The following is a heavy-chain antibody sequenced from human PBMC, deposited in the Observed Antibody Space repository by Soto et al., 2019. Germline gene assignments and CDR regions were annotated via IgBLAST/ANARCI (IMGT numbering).Heavy chain of an antibody. CDR3: ARVVGPIVATILY. D-gene: IGHD5-12*01. V-gene: IGHV3-30-3*01. Sequence: GGSLRLSCAASGFTFSSYAMHWVRQAPGKGLEWVAVISYDGSNKYYADSVKGRFTISRDNSKNTLYLQMNSLRAEDTAVYYCARVVGPIVATILYWGQGTLVTVSS. CDR2: ISYDGSNK. CDR1: GFTFSSYA. J-gene: IGHJ4*02.